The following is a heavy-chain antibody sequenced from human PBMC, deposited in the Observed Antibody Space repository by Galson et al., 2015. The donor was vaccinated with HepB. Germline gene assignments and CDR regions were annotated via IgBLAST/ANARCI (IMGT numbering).Heavy chain of an antibody. CDR3: ATACMIRGEVPFYFYKYGMDV. D-gene: IGHD3-10*01. CDR1: GFSFSNAW. J-gene: IGHJ6*02. CDR2: IKSKTYGGTA. V-gene: IGHV3-15*07. Sequence: SLRLSCAASGFSFSNAWMNWVRRVPGKGLEWVGHIKSKTYGGTADYAAPVKDRFTLSRDDSKNILYLHLDSLKTEDTGIYYCATACMIRGEVPFYFYKYGMDVWGQGTAVTVSS.